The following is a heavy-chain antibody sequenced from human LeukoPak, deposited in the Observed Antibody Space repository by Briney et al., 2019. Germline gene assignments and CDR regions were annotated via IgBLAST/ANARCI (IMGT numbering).Heavy chain of an antibody. D-gene: IGHD4-17*01. J-gene: IGHJ3*02. CDR3: ASPIYGDYTENGFDI. CDR2: ISSSGST. Sequence: SETLSLTCTVSGDSISSGDYYWSWIRQPAGKGLEWIGRISSSGSTNYNPSLKSRVTISVDTSKNQCSLKLSSVTAADTAVYYCASPIYGDYTENGFDIWGQGTMVTVSS. V-gene: IGHV4-61*02. CDR1: GDSISSGDYY.